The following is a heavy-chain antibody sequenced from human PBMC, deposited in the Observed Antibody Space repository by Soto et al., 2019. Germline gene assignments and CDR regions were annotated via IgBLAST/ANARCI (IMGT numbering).Heavy chain of an antibody. CDR3: TRDLMFWYTLTENHLDS. Sequence: SQTLSLTCVISGDSVSSHNAAWNWVRQSPSRGLEWLGRTYYKSQWYYDYADFVKSRITISPDTSKNPLSLHLSSVTPEDSAVYFFTRDLMFWYTLTENHLDSWGQGTLVTVSS. CDR2: TYYKSQWYY. V-gene: IGHV6-1*01. CDR1: GDSVSSHNAA. J-gene: IGHJ4*02. D-gene: IGHD3-9*01.